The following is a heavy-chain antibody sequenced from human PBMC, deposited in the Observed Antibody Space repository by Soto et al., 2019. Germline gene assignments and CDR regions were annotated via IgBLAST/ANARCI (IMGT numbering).Heavy chain of an antibody. D-gene: IGHD6-25*01. CDR2: ISAYNGNT. V-gene: IGHV1-18*01. J-gene: IGHJ3*02. CDR3: AGICYCNCCGYHPDPLAI. Sequence: GSSVKVSCKASGYTFARSVISWVRQAPGQGLEWMGWISAYNGNTNYAQKLQGRVTMTTDTSTSTAYMELRSLRSDDTAVYYCAGICYCNCCGYHPDPLAIWAQG. CDR1: GYTFARSV.